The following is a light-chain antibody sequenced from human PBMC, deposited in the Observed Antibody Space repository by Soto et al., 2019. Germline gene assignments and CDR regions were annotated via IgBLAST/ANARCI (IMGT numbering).Light chain of an antibody. CDR1: ESIKTR. Sequence: DIQMTQSPSTLSASVGDRVTITCRASESIKTRLAWYQQRPGKAPNLLIYKASSLQSGVSSRFSGSGSGTEFTLIISSLQPDDYATYYCQQYNVYPYTFGQGTKVQI. V-gene: IGKV1-5*03. CDR3: QQYNVYPYT. CDR2: KAS. J-gene: IGKJ2*01.